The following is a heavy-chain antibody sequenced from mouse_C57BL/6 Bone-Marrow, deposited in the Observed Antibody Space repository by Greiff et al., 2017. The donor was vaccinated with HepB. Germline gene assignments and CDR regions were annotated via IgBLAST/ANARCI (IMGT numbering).Heavy chain of an antibody. CDR3: ARRRGLWFDY. V-gene: IGHV1-59*01. D-gene: IGHD2-2*01. Sequence: QVRLKQPGAELVRPGTSVKLSCKASGYTFTSYWMHWVKQRPGQGLEWIGVIDPSDSYTNYNQKFKGKATLTVDTSSSTAYMQLSSLTSEDSAVYYCARRRGLWFDYWGQGTTLTVSS. J-gene: IGHJ2*01. CDR2: IDPSDSYT. CDR1: GYTFTSYW.